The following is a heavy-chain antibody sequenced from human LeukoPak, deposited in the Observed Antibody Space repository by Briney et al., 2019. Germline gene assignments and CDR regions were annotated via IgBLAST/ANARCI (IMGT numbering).Heavy chain of an antibody. CDR2: IKQDGSEK. J-gene: IGHJ4*02. Sequence: PGGSLRLSCVASEFTFNNYWMTWVRRAPGKGLEWVANIKQDGSEKYYVDSVKGRFTIPRDNAKNSLYLQMNSLRAEDTAVYYCARDDYGDLDYWGQGTLVTVSS. CDR1: EFTFNNYW. CDR3: ARDDYGDLDY. D-gene: IGHD4-17*01. V-gene: IGHV3-7*01.